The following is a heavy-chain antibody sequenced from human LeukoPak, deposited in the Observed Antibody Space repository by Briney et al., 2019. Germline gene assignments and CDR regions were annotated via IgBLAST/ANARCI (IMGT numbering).Heavy chain of an antibody. V-gene: IGHV3-21*01. CDR3: ARAEQQLATYYYYYYMDV. CDR1: GFTSSSYS. Sequence: GGSLRLSCAASGFTSSSYSMNRVRQAPGKGLEWVSSISSSSSYIYYADSVKGRFTISRDNAKNSLYLQMNSLRAEDTAVYYCARAEQQLATYYYYYYMDVWGKGTTVTVSS. J-gene: IGHJ6*03. CDR2: ISSSSSYI. D-gene: IGHD6-13*01.